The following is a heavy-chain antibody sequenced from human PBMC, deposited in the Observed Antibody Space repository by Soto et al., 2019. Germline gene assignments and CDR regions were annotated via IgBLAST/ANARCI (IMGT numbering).Heavy chain of an antibody. CDR3: ARAWAVAAKFDY. Sequence: QVQLQQWGAGLLKPSETLSLTCAVYGGSFSGYYWSWIRQPPGKGLEWIGEINHSGTTNNNPSLKGRVTLSVDTSKNQFSLKLSSVTAADTAVYYCARAWAVAAKFDYWGQGTLVTVSS. CDR1: GGSFSGYY. V-gene: IGHV4-34*01. CDR2: INHSGTT. D-gene: IGHD6-19*01. J-gene: IGHJ4*02.